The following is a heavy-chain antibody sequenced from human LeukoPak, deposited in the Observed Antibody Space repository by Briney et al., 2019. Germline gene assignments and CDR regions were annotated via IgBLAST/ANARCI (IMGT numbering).Heavy chain of an antibody. CDR1: GFTFSSYG. CDR2: ISGSGGST. CDR3: AKEMAVIGLPCFDF. D-gene: IGHD4-11*01. Sequence: QSGGSLRLSCAASGFTFSSYGMSWVRQAPGKGLEWVSAISGSGGSTYHADSVKGRFTISRDNPKNTLYLQMNSLRAEDTAVYYCAKEMAVIGLPCFDFWGQGTPVTVST. V-gene: IGHV3-23*01. J-gene: IGHJ4*02.